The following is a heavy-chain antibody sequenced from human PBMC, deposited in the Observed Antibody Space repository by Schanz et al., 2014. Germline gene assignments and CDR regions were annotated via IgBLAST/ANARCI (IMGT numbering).Heavy chain of an antibody. CDR2: IDTAGSYT. Sequence: EVQLVESGGGLVQPGGSLRVSCAASGFTFSDYAMSWVRQAPGKGLEWVSTIDTAGSYTSYVDSVKGRFTISRDNAKNTLYLQMSRLRVEDTAVYYCARSEMDRGVKWGYWGQGTLVTVSS. V-gene: IGHV3-74*02. J-gene: IGHJ4*02. CDR3: ARSEMDRGVKWGY. D-gene: IGHD3-10*01. CDR1: GFTFSDYA.